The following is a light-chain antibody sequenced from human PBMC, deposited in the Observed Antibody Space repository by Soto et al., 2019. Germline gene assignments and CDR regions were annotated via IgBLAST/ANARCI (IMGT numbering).Light chain of an antibody. CDR1: QTVSSSS. CDR2: AAS. V-gene: IGKV3-20*01. Sequence: EIVLAQSPGTLSLSPGESATLSCRASQTVSSSSLAWYQQKPGQAPRLLIYAASRRASGIPGRFSAGGSGTDFTFTTRRLEPEDVAVYHCQQYRSSPVTFGQRTKVEIK. J-gene: IGKJ2*01. CDR3: QQYRSSPVT.